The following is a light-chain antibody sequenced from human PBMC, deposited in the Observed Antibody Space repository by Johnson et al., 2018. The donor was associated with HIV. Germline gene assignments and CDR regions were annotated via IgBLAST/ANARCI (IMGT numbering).Light chain of an antibody. Sequence: QSVLTQPPSVSAAPGQEVTISCSGSSSNIGNNYVSWYQQLPGTAPKLLIYDNNKRPSGIPDRFSGSKSGTSATLGITGLPTGDEADYYCGTWDSSLSAGVFGTGTKVTVL. J-gene: IGLJ1*01. CDR1: SSNIGNNY. V-gene: IGLV1-51*01. CDR3: GTWDSSLSAGV. CDR2: DNN.